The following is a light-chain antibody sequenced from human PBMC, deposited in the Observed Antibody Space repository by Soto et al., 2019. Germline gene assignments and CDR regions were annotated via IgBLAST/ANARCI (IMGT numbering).Light chain of an antibody. CDR3: SSYTSSTTV. V-gene: IGLV2-14*01. CDR1: SSDVGGYNY. Sequence: QSVLTQPAAVSVSRGQSITISCTGTSSDVGGYNYVSWYQQHPGKAPKLMIYEVSNRPSGVSNRFSGSKSGNTASLTISGLQAEDETDYYCSSYTSSTTVFGTSTNVTVL. J-gene: IGLJ1*01. CDR2: EVS.